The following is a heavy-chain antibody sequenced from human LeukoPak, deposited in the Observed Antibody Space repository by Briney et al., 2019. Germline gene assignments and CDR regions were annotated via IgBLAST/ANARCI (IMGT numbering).Heavy chain of an antibody. Sequence: SSETLSLTCTVSGGSISSYYWSWIRQPPGKGLEWIGRIYTSGSTNYNPSLKSRVTMSVDTSKNQFSLKLSSVTAADTAVYYCAREKYDYVWGSYRFSPGYFDYWGQGTLVIVSS. V-gene: IGHV4-4*07. CDR2: IYTSGST. D-gene: IGHD3-16*02. J-gene: IGHJ4*02. CDR1: GGSISSYY. CDR3: AREKYDYVWGSYRFSPGYFDY.